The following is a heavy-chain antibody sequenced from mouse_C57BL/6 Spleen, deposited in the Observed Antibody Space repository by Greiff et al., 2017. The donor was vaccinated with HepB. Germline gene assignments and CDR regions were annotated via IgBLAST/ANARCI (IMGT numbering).Heavy chain of an antibody. D-gene: IGHD3-1*01. Sequence: QVQLQQPGAELVKPGASVKLSCKASGYTFTSYWLQWVKQRPGQGLEWIGEIDPSDSYTNYNQKFKGKATLTVDTSSSTAYMQLSSLTSEDSAVYYCARGLGGFDVWGTGTTVTVSS. CDR1: GYTFTSYW. V-gene: IGHV1-50*01. CDR2: IDPSDSYT. CDR3: ARGLGGFDV. J-gene: IGHJ1*03.